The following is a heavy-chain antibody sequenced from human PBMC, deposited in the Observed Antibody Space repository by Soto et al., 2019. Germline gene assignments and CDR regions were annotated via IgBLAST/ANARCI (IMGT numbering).Heavy chain of an antibody. V-gene: IGHV3-23*01. J-gene: IGHJ1*01. CDR3: AKTRIAVAGHFQH. Sequence: EVPLLESGGGLVQPGGSLRLSCAASGFTFSTYAMSWVRQAPGKGLEWVSAISASGASTYYADSVKGRFTISRDNSKNTLYLQMNSLRAEDTAAYYCAKTRIAVAGHFQHWGQGTLVTVSS. D-gene: IGHD6-19*01. CDR1: GFTFSTYA. CDR2: ISASGAST.